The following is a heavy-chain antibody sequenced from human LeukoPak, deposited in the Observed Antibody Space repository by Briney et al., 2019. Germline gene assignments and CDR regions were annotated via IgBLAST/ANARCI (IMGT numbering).Heavy chain of an antibody. J-gene: IGHJ3*02. Sequence: GGSLRLSCAASGFTFSSYSMNWVCQAPGKGLEWVSSISSSSSYIYYADSVKGRFTISRDNAKNSLYLQMNSLRAEDTAVYYCARGYCSGGSCHVAFDIWGQGTMVTVSS. D-gene: IGHD2-15*01. CDR2: ISSSSSYI. CDR1: GFTFSSYS. V-gene: IGHV3-21*01. CDR3: ARGYCSGGSCHVAFDI.